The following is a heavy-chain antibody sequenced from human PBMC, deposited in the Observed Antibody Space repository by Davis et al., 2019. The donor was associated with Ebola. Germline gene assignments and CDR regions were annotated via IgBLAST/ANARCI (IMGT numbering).Heavy chain of an antibody. CDR1: GFTFTRYW. Sequence: GESLKISCAASGFTFTRYWMTWVRQAPGKGLEWVATIKQDGSEQHYVDSVKGRFTISRDNSKNTLFLQMNTLRAEDAAVYYCAGGTRSGWHLEYWGQGTLVTVSS. V-gene: IGHV3-7*03. CDR2: IKQDGSEQ. CDR3: AGGTRSGWHLEY. D-gene: IGHD6-19*01. J-gene: IGHJ4*02.